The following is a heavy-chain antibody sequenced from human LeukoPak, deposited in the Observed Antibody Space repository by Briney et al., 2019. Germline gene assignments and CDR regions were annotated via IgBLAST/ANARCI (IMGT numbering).Heavy chain of an antibody. D-gene: IGHD2-2*01. CDR3: ARVLVVPAATYYYYYYMDA. CDR1: GYTFTSYD. Sequence: ASVKVSCKASGYTFTSYDINWVRQATGQGLEWMGWMNPNSGNTGYAQKFQGRVTMTRNTSISTAYMELSSLRSEDTAVYYCARVLVVPAATYYYYYYMDAWGKGTTVTVSS. J-gene: IGHJ6*03. CDR2: MNPNSGNT. V-gene: IGHV1-8*01.